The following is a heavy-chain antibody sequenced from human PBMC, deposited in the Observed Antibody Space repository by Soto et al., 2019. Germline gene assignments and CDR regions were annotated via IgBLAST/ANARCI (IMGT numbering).Heavy chain of an antibody. V-gene: IGHV4-30-4*01. J-gene: IGHJ4*02. CDR2: IYNTGST. D-gene: IGHD1-26*01. CDR1: GGSISSADYY. CDR3: AGGSSGEKVDY. Sequence: QVQLQEPGPRLVEPSQTLSLTCTVSGGSISSADYYWSWIRQPPGTGLEWIGNIYNTGSTYSNPSLQSRVTISVDMSKNQFSMKLSSVTAEDTAVYYCAGGSSGEKVDYWGQGTLVTVSS.